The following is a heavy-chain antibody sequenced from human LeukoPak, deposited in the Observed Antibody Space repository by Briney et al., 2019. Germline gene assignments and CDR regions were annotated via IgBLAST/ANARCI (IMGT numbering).Heavy chain of an antibody. CDR1: GFTFSNYG. D-gene: IGHD3-16*02. V-gene: IGHV3-30*03. Sequence: PGRSLRLSCAASGFTFSNYGMHWVRQAPGKGLEWVAVTLYDGSNNYYADSVKGRFTISRDDSNNTLYLQMHSLRAEDTALYFCARDEGASGGIIVPRDWGQGTLVTVSS. CDR2: TLYDGSNN. CDR3: ARDEGASGGIIVPRD. J-gene: IGHJ4*02.